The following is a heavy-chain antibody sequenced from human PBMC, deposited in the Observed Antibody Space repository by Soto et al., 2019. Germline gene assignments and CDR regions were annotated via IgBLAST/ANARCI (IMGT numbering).Heavy chain of an antibody. CDR2: IIPYDNTR. CDR3: ASGASRWYPYFFDS. J-gene: IGHJ4*02. CDR1: EGTFNSYA. Sequence: QAQVVQSGAEVRKPGSSVKLSCKASEGTFNSYAIAWVRQAPGQGLAWMGGIIPYDNTRNYAQKFQDRVTITADDSTNTVYMELSSLRPDDTAVYFCASGASRWYPYFFDSWAQGTLVTVSS. D-gene: IGHD6-13*01. V-gene: IGHV1-69*01.